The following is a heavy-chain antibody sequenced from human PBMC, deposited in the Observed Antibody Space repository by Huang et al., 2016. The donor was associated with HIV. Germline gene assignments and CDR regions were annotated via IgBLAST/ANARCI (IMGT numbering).Heavy chain of an antibody. Sequence: QVILEESGPVLVKPTETLTLTCNVSGFSLSDRRLGVSWIRQPPGKALEWRGHIFSNDEKSYRPSLKNRLAISKDTSKGQVDLVMINRDLVETATYDCARIRLAPVLWRVDAFDIWGQGKVVTVSS. CDR2: IFSNDEK. CDR1: GFSLSDRRLG. CDR3: ARIRLAPVLWRVDAFDI. D-gene: IGHD2-21*01. J-gene: IGHJ3*02. V-gene: IGHV2-26*01.